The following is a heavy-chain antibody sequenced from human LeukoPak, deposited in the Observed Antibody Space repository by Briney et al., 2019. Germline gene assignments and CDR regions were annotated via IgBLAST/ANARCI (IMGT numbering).Heavy chain of an antibody. D-gene: IGHD6-19*01. V-gene: IGHV3-23*01. Sequence: GGSLRLSCAASGFTFSSYAMSWVRQAPGKGLEWVSAISGSGGSTYYADSVKGRFTISRDNSKNTLYLQMNSLRAEDTAVYYCAKGSGYSSGWYGHGMDVWGQGTTVTVSS. CDR3: AKGSGYSSGWYGHGMDV. CDR2: ISGSGGST. CDR1: GFTFSSYA. J-gene: IGHJ6*02.